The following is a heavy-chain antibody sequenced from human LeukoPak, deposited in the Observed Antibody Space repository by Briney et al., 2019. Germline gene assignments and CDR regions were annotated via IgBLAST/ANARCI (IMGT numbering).Heavy chain of an antibody. D-gene: IGHD3-3*01. CDR1: GYTFTSYY. CDR2: INPSGGST. Sequence: ASVKVSCKASGYTFTSYYMHWVRQAPGQGLEWMGIINPSGGSTSYAQKFQGRVTMTRDTSTSTVYLELSSLRSEDTAVYYCARDFWSGYYAYWGQGTLVTVSS. V-gene: IGHV1-46*03. CDR3: ARDFWSGYYAY. J-gene: IGHJ4*02.